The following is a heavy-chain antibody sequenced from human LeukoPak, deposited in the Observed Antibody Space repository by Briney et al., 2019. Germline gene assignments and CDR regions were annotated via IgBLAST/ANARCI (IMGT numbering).Heavy chain of an antibody. CDR3: PSSRSWYFDL. D-gene: IGHD2-2*01. CDR2: ISGSGGST. J-gene: IGHJ2*01. Sequence: GGSLRLSCAASGFTFDSYAMTWVRQAPGKGLEWVSAISGSGGSTYYADPVKGRFTITRDNSKNTLYLQMNSLRAEDTAVYYCPSSRSWYFDLWGRGTLVTVSS. V-gene: IGHV3-23*01. CDR1: GFTFDSYA.